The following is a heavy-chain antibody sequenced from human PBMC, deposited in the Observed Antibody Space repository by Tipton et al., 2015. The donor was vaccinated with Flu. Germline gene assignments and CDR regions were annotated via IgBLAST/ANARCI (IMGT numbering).Heavy chain of an antibody. Sequence: GLVKPSQTLSLTCAISGDSVSSNSAAWNWISQSPSRGLEWLGRTYYRSKWYNDYAVSVKSRITINPDTSKNQFSLQLNSVTPEDTAVYYCARDLAYYDILTGYQGYYYYGMDVWGQGTTVTVSS. CDR3: ARDLAYYDILTGYQGYYYYGMDV. CDR1: GDSVSSNSAA. J-gene: IGHJ6*02. V-gene: IGHV6-1*01. CDR2: TYYRSKWYN. D-gene: IGHD3-9*01.